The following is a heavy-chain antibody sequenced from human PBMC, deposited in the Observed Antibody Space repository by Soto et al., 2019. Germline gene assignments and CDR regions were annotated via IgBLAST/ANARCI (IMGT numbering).Heavy chain of an antibody. CDR2: INHSGST. Sequence: KPSETLSLTCAVYGGSFSGYYWSWIRQPPGKGLEWIGEINHSGSTNYNPSLKSRVTISVDTSKNQFSLKLSSVTAADTAVYYCARGTRETAMTSRYYYYYMDVWAKGTTVIVSS. CDR3: ARGTRETAMTSRYYYYYMDV. D-gene: IGHD5-18*01. V-gene: IGHV4-34*01. J-gene: IGHJ6*03. CDR1: GGSFSGYY.